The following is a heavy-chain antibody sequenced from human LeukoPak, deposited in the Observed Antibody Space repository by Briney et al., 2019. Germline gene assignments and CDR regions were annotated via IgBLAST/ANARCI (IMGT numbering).Heavy chain of an antibody. CDR3: ARDRRSSSYYYYYGMDV. CDR2: ISSSGSTI. J-gene: IGHJ6*02. V-gene: IGHV3-11*01. Sequence: GGSLRLSCAASGFTFSDYYMSWIRQAPGKGLEWVSYISSSGSTIYYADSVKGRFTISRDNAKNSLYLQMNSLRAEGTAVYYCARDRRSSSYYYYYGMDVWGQGTTVTVSS. CDR1: GFTFSDYY. D-gene: IGHD6-13*01.